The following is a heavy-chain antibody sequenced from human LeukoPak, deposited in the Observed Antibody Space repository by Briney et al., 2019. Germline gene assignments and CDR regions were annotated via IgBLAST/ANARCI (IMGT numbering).Heavy chain of an antibody. CDR3: ARHTPYYYGSGSYYGGKQFGY. CDR2: TYYSGST. V-gene: IGHV4-39*01. J-gene: IGHJ4*01. D-gene: IGHD3-10*01. Sequence: SGTLSLTCTVSGGSISSSSYYWGWIRQPPGKGLEWIGSTYYSGSTYYNPSLKSRVTISVDTSKNQFSLKLSSVTAADTAVYYCARHTPYYYGSGSYYGGKQFGYWGQEPWSPSPQ. CDR1: GGSISSSSYY.